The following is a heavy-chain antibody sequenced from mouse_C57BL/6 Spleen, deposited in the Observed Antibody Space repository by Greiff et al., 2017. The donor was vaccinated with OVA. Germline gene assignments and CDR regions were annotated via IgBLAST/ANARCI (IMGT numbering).Heavy chain of an antibody. CDR3: ARTTVVDYYAMDY. J-gene: IGHJ4*01. CDR2: IDPSDSYT. Sequence: VQLQQSGAELVKPGASVKLSCKASGYTFTSYWMQWVKQRPGQGLEWIGEIDPSDSYTNYNQKFKGKATLTVDTSSSTAYMQLSSLTSEDSAVDYGARTTVVDYYAMDYWGQGTSVTVSS. CDR1: GYTFTSYW. V-gene: IGHV1-50*01. D-gene: IGHD1-1*01.